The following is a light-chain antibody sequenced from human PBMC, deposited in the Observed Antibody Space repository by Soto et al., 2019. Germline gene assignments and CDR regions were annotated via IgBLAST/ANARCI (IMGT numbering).Light chain of an antibody. CDR3: QQSYSTPQT. CDR2: AAS. V-gene: IGKV1-39*01. Sequence: SQMTQSPSSLSASVGDRVTVTCRASQSISSYLNWYQQKPGKAPKLLIYAASSLQSGVPSRFSGSGSGTDFTLTISSLQPEDFATYYCQQSYSTPQTFGQGTKVDI. J-gene: IGKJ1*01. CDR1: QSISSY.